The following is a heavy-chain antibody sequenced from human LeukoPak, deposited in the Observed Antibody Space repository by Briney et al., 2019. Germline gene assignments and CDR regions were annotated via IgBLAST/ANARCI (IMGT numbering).Heavy chain of an antibody. Sequence: PGGSLRLSSAAYGFSSSSNWMMWVRQAPGKGLEWVANIKPNGRDKYHVYSVMVRFTISRDNAQNSLFLQMSSLRADDTATYYCATDPPWGSDVFDMWGRGTKVTVSS. V-gene: IGHV3-7*03. J-gene: IGHJ3*02. D-gene: IGHD7-27*01. CDR1: GFSSSSNW. CDR3: ATDPPWGSDVFDM. CDR2: IKPNGRDK.